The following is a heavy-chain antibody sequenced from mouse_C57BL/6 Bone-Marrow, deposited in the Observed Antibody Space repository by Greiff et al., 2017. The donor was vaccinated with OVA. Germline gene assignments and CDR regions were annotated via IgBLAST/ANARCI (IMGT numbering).Heavy chain of an antibody. V-gene: IGHV1-59*01. D-gene: IGHD1-1*01. CDR2: IDPSDSYT. CDR1: GYTFTSYW. Sequence: QVQLQQPGAELVRPGTSVKLSCKASGYTFTSYWMHWVKQRPGQGLEWIGVIDPSDSYTNYNQKFKGKATLTVDTSSSTPYMQLSSLTSEDSAVYYCARLLPYFDYWGQGTTLTVSS. CDR3: ARLLPYFDY. J-gene: IGHJ2*01.